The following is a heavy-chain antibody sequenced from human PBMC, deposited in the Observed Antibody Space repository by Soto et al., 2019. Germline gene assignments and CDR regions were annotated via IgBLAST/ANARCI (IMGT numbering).Heavy chain of an antibody. CDR3: ASIGPPGGY. CDR1: GGSFSGYY. J-gene: IGHJ4*02. CDR2: INHSGST. V-gene: IGHV4-34*01. Sequence: SETLSLTCAVYGGSFSGYYWSWIRQPPGKGLEWIGEINHSGSTNYNPSLKSRVTISVDTSKNQFSLKLSSVTAADTAVYYCASIGPPGGYWGQGTLVTVSS. D-gene: IGHD3-16*01.